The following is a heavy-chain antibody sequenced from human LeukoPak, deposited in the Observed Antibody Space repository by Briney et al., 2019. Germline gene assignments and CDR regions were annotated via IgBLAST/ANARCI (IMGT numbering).Heavy chain of an antibody. Sequence: SETLSLTCTVSGGSISSSNWWSWVRQPPGKGLEWIGEIYHSGSTNYNPSLKSRVTISVDKSKNQFSLKLSSVTAADTAVYYCARAYTALDAFDIWGQGTMVTVSS. CDR2: IYHSGST. D-gene: IGHD4-11*01. J-gene: IGHJ3*02. CDR1: GGSISSSNW. CDR3: ARAYTALDAFDI. V-gene: IGHV4-4*02.